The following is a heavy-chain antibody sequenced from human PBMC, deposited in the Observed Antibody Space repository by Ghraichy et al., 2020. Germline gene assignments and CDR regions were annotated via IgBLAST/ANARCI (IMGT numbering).Heavy chain of an antibody. CDR1: GFTFSSYG. D-gene: IGHD5-18*01. CDR3: ARVGGDVDTAMVTSYYFDY. J-gene: IGHJ4*02. Sequence: SLNISCAASGFTFSSYGMHWVRQAPGKGLEWVAVIWYDGSNKYYADSVKGRFTISRDNSKNTLYLQMNSLRAEDTAVYYCARVGGDVDTAMVTSYYFDYWGQGTLVTVSS. V-gene: IGHV3-33*01. CDR2: IWYDGSNK.